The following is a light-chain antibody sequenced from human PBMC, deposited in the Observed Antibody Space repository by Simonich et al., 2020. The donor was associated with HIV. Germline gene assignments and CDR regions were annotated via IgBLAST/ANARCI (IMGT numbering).Light chain of an antibody. V-gene: IGKV2D-29*02. Sequence: DIVMTQTPLSLSVTPGQPASISCKSSHSLLHSDGKTYLYWYLQKPGQSPHLVIYEVSNRFSGVPDRFSGSGSGTDFTLKISRVEAEDVGIYYCAQSVQLPLTFGGGTKVEIK. J-gene: IGKJ4*01. CDR1: HSLLHSDGKTY. CDR3: AQSVQLPLT. CDR2: EVS.